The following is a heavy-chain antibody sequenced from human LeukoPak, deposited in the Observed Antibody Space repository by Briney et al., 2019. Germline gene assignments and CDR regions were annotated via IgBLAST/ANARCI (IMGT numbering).Heavy chain of an antibody. J-gene: IGHJ4*02. Sequence: PSETLSLTCAVSGGSISTYYWSWIRQPPGRGLEWIGYIHYSGTTNSNPSLKSRVTISVDTSKNQFSLRLTSVTAADTAVYYCARLGGSYYHVYYFDQWGQGTLVTVSS. CDR3: ARLGGSYYHVYYFDQ. D-gene: IGHD1-26*01. CDR1: GGSISTYY. V-gene: IGHV4-59*08. CDR2: IHYSGTT.